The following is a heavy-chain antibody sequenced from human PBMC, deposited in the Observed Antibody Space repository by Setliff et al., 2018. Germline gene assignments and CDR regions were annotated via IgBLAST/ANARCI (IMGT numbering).Heavy chain of an antibody. D-gene: IGHD3-10*01. Sequence: NPSETLSLTCTVSGDSLSGDNYFWSWIRHLPGKGLQWLGHIYYTGKTYYSPSLKSRLEMSVDTSKREFALRLSSVTAADTAVYYCARTSTYVLGSGSYWDRWFDPWSQGTLVNVSS. CDR1: GDSLSGDNYF. V-gene: IGHV4-30-4*02. CDR2: IYYTGKT. CDR3: ARTSTYVLGSGSYWDRWFDP. J-gene: IGHJ5*02.